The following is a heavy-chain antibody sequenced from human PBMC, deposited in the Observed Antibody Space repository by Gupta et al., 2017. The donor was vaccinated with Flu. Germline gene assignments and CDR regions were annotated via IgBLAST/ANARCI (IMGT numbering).Heavy chain of an antibody. D-gene: IGHD3-9*01. J-gene: IGHJ4*02. CDR2: ISSSSSYI. Sequence: EGQLVESGGGLAKPGGSLRLSCAASGSTFSSYSMNWVRQAPGKGLEWVSSISSSSSYIYYADSVKGRFTISRDNAKNSLYLQMNSLRAEDTAVYYCARDWPDMGGFDYWGQGTLVTVSS. CDR1: GSTFSSYS. V-gene: IGHV3-21*01. CDR3: ARDWPDMGGFDY.